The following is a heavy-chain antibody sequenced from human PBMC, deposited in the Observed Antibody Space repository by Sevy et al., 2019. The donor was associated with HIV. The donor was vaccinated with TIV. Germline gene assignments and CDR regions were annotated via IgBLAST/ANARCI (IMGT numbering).Heavy chain of an antibody. V-gene: IGHV1-69*13. Sequence: ASVKVSCKASGGTFSSYAISWVRQAPGQGLEWMGGIIPIFGTANYAQKFQGRVTITADESTSTAYMELSSLRSEDTGRFLWGGIPTVLYVRRGFPPPPADDYWGQGTLVTVSS. CDR3: GGIPTVLYVRRGFPPPPADDY. J-gene: IGHJ4*02. D-gene: IGHD2-21*01. CDR2: IIPIFGTA. CDR1: GGTFSSYA.